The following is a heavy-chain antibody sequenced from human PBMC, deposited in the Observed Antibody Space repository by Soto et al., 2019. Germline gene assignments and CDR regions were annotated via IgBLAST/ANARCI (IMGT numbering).Heavy chain of an antibody. CDR1: GYIFINYG. V-gene: IGHV1-18*01. J-gene: IGHJ3*01. Sequence: GASVKVSCKASGYIFINYGINWLRLTPAQGLEWIGWISNFNGNTKFAQKFQGRVAMTRDTSTNTVYMELEGLSSDDTAEYYCARGRAGTNGDQALNLWGQGTKVTVSS. CDR2: ISNFNGNT. D-gene: IGHD3-10*01. CDR3: ARGRAGTNGDQALNL.